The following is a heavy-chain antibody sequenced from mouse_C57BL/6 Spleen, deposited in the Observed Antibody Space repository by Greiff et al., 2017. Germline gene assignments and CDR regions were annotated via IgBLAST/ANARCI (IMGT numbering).Heavy chain of an antibody. V-gene: IGHV1-39*01. CDR1: GYSFTGYN. J-gene: IGHJ3*01. CDR2: IYPNYGTT. D-gene: IGHD2-10*01. Sequence: VQLQQPGPELVKPGASVKISCKASGYSFTGYNMTWVKQSTGKSLEWIGVIYPNYGTTSYNQKFKSKATLTVDQSSSTASMQLNSLTSEDSAFYFCSRVAYYRNYGFAYWGQGTLVTVSA. CDR3: SRVAYYRNYGFAY.